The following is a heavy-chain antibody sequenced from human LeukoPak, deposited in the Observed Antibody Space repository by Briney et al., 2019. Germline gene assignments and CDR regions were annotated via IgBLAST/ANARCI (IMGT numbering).Heavy chain of an antibody. CDR3: ARDLQALGELSPEDWFDP. V-gene: IGHV3-33*08. Sequence: PGGSLRLSCAASGFTVSNNYMNWVRQAPGKGLEWVAVIWYDGSNKYYADSVKGRFTISRDNSKNTLYLQMNSLRAEDTAVYYCARDLQALGELSPEDWFDPWGQGTLVTVSS. J-gene: IGHJ5*02. D-gene: IGHD3-16*02. CDR1: GFTVSNNY. CDR2: IWYDGSNK.